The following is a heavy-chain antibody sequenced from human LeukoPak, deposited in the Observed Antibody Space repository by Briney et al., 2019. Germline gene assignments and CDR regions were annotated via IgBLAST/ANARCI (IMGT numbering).Heavy chain of an antibody. D-gene: IGHD2-15*01. CDR2: ISFDGSNK. CDR1: GFTFSSYT. CDR3: ARERDSSAFDI. J-gene: IGHJ3*02. V-gene: IGHV3-30-3*01. Sequence: GGSLRLSCAASGFTFSSYTIHWVRQPPGKGLEWVAVISFDGSNKYYADSVKGRFTISRDNSKNTLYLQMNSLRAEDTAVYYCARERDSSAFDIWGQGTMVTVSS.